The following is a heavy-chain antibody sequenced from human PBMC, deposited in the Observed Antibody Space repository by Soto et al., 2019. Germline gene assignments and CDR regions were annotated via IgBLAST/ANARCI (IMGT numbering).Heavy chain of an antibody. J-gene: IGHJ3*02. V-gene: IGHV3-48*01. Sequence: ESGGGLVQPGGSLRLSCAASGFTFSTYSMNWVRQAPGKGLEWVSYISGSSNTMYYADSVKGRFTISRDNAKSSLYLQMNSLRAEDTAVYYCARDLAFDIWGQGTMVTVSS. CDR3: ARDLAFDI. CDR2: ISGSSNTM. CDR1: GFTFSTYS.